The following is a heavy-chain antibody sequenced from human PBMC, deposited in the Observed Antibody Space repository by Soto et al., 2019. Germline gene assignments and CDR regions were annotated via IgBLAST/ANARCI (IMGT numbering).Heavy chain of an antibody. D-gene: IGHD5-18*01. V-gene: IGHV3-7*03. Sequence: EVQLVESGGGLVQPGGSLRLSCAASGFTFSSYWMSWVRQAPGKGLEWVANIKQDGSEKYYVDSVKGRFTISRDNAKNSLCLQMNSLRAEDTAVYYCARGAGGYSYGWDYFDYWGQGTLVTVSS. CDR3: ARGAGGYSYGWDYFDY. CDR1: GFTFSSYW. CDR2: IKQDGSEK. J-gene: IGHJ4*02.